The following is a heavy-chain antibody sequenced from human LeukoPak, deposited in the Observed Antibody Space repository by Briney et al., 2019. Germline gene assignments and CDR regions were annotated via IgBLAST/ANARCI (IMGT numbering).Heavy chain of an antibody. Sequence: SETLSLTCAVYGGSFSGYYWSWIRQPPEKGLEWIGEINHSGSTNYNPSLKSRVTISVDTSKNQFSLKLSSVTAADTAVYYCARNRGSYASDYWGQGTLVTVSS. D-gene: IGHD1-26*01. CDR3: ARNRGSYASDY. CDR1: GGSFSGYY. V-gene: IGHV4-34*01. J-gene: IGHJ4*02. CDR2: INHSGST.